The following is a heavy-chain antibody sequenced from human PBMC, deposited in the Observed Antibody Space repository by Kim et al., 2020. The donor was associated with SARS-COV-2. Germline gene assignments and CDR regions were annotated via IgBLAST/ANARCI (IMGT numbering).Heavy chain of an antibody. CDR1: GYSISSGYY. CDR3: ARDFDSGYDFAGGDAFDI. J-gene: IGHJ3*02. V-gene: IGHV4-38-2*02. D-gene: IGHD5-12*01. CDR2: IYHSGST. Sequence: SETLSLTCTVSGYSISSGYYWGWIRQPPGKGLEWIGSIYHSGSTYYNPSLKSRVTISVDTSKNQFSLKLSSVTAADTAVYYCARDFDSGYDFAGGDAFDIWGQGTMVTVSS.